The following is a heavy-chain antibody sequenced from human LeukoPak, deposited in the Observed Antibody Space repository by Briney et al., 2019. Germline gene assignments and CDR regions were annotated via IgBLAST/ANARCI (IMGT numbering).Heavy chain of an antibody. Sequence: PGGSLRLSCAASGLTFSNYAMNWVRQASGKGLEWVSGITDSGRKTYYADSVKGRFSISRDNSKNTVYLQMSDLRVEDTAVYYCARLGLEVGGPNWFDPWGQGTLVTVSS. J-gene: IGHJ5*02. CDR2: ITDSGRKT. CDR3: ARLGLEVGGPNWFDP. V-gene: IGHV3-23*01. CDR1: GLTFSNYA. D-gene: IGHD1-1*01.